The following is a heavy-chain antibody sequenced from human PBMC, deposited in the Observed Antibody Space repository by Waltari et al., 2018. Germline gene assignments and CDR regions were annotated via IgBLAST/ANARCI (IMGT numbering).Heavy chain of an antibody. D-gene: IGHD2-8*02. CDR3: ARLVGSYYFHMDV. J-gene: IGHJ6*03. CDR2: IYYSGSA. Sequence: QLQLQESGPGLLKPSETLSLTCSVSGGSITSIAYYWGGIRQPPGKGLEWIGSIYYSGSAYYNPSVKNRVTISVDTTKNQFSLRLYSVTAADTAVYYCARLVGSYYFHMDVWGKGTTVVISS. V-gene: IGHV4-39*07. CDR1: GGSITSIAYY.